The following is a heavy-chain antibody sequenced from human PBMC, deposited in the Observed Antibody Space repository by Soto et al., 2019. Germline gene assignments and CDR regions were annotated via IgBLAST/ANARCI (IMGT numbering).Heavy chain of an antibody. D-gene: IGHD6-19*01. Sequence: VASVKVSCKASGGTFSSYAISWVRQAPGQGLEWMGGIIPIVGTANYAQKFQGRVTITTDESTSTAYTELSSLRPEDTAVYYCARGLESGVAYSSGFEGDWFDPWGQGTLVTVSS. CDR2: IIPIVGTA. CDR1: GGTFSSYA. J-gene: IGHJ5*02. CDR3: ARGLESGVAYSSGFEGDWFDP. V-gene: IGHV1-69*05.